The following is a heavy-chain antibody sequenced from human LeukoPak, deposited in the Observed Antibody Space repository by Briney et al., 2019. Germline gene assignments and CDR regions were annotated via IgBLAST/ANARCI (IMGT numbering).Heavy chain of an antibody. CDR3: ARDGGGSCQPRYYYGMDV. CDR2: ISSSGSTI. J-gene: IGHJ6*02. D-gene: IGHD2-15*01. Sequence: GGSLRLSCAASGFTYSSYEMNWVRQAPGKGLECGSYISSSGSTIYYADSVKGRFTISRDNAKNSLYLQMNSLRAEDTAVYYCARDGGGSCQPRYYYGMDVWGQGTTVTVSS. V-gene: IGHV3-48*03. CDR1: GFTYSSYE.